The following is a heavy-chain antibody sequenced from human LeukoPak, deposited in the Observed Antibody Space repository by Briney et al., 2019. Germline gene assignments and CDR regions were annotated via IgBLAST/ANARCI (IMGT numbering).Heavy chain of an antibody. CDR1: GGSISSYY. CDR3: ARVHADFYYYYGMDV. CDR2: IYYSGST. D-gene: IGHD2-21*02. V-gene: IGHV4-59*01. J-gene: IGHJ6*04. Sequence: PSETLSLTCAVSGGSISSYYWSWIRQPPGKGLEWIGYIYYSGSTNYNPSLKSRVTISVDTSKNQFSLKLSSVTAADTAVYYCARVHADFYYYYGMDVWGKGTTVTVSS.